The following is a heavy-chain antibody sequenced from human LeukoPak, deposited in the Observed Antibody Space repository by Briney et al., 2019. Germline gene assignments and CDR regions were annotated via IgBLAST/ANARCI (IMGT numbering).Heavy chain of an antibody. CDR1: GFSFSSYA. CDR3: ARDNSANYWAYFDY. D-gene: IGHD4/OR15-4a*01. CDR2: ISGSGVTT. Sequence: GGSLRLSCAASGFSFSSYAMSWVRQAPGKGLEWVSEISGSGVTTHYADSVKGRFAISRDNSKNSLYLQMNSLRAEDTAVYYCARDNSANYWAYFDYWGQGTLVTVSS. V-gene: IGHV3-23*01. J-gene: IGHJ4*02.